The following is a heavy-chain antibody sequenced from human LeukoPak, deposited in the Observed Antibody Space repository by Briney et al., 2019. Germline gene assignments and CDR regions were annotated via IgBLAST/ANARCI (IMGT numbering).Heavy chain of an antibody. CDR3: AKSFWWFGEFSPFDY. Sequence: GGSLRLSCAASGFTFSSYEMNWVRQAPGKGLKWVSYISSSGSTIYYADSVKGRFTISRDNAKNSLYLQMNSLRAEDTAVYYCAKSFWWFGEFSPFDYWGQGTLLTVSS. CDR2: ISSSGSTI. V-gene: IGHV3-48*03. D-gene: IGHD3-10*01. J-gene: IGHJ4*02. CDR1: GFTFSSYE.